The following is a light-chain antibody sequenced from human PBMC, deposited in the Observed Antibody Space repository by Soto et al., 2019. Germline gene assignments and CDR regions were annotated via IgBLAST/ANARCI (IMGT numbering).Light chain of an antibody. CDR3: QQYQTYAT. CDR2: DAS. CDR1: QTIRSL. Sequence: DIQMTQSPSPLSASVWDRVTITCRASQTIRSLLAWYQRKPGKAPKALIYDASRLGSGVPSRFSGSGSGTEFTLTISSLQPDDFATYYCQQYQTYATFCQGTRLEIK. J-gene: IGKJ5*01. V-gene: IGKV1-5*01.